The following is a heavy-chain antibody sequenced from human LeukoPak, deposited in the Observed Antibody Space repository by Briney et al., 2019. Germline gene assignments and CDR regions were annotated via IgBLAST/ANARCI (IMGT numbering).Heavy chain of an antibody. CDR2: IIPIFGTA. D-gene: IGHD5-18*01. CDR3: ASDVGDTALFGY. J-gene: IGHJ4*02. CDR1: GGTFSGYA. V-gene: IGHV1-69*13. Sequence: SVKVSCKASGGTFSGYAISWVRQAPAQGLEWMGGIIPIFGTANYAQKFQGRVTITADESTSTAYMELSSLRSEDTAVYYCASDVGDTALFGYWGQGTLVTVSS.